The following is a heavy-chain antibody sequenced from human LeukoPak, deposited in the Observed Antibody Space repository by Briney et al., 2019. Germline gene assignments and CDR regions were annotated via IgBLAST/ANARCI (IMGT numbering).Heavy chain of an antibody. V-gene: IGHV4-38-2*01. Sequence: SETLSLTCAVSGYSISSGYYWGWIRQPPGKGLEWTGSIYHSGSTYYNPSLKSRVTMSVDTSKNQFSLKLSSVTAADTAVYYCATDYYGSVNAFDIWGQGTMVTVSS. CDR3: ATDYYGSVNAFDI. J-gene: IGHJ3*02. D-gene: IGHD3-10*01. CDR1: GYSISSGYY. CDR2: IYHSGST.